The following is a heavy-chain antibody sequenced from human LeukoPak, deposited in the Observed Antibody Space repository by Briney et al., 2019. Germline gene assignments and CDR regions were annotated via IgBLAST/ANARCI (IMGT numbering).Heavy chain of an antibody. Sequence: GGSLRLSCAASGFTFSSYGMSWVRQAPGKGLEWVSAISGSGGSTYYADSVKGRFTISRDNSKNTLYLQMNSLRAEDTAVYYCAKEFYSSGSGSYPHWFDPWGQGTLVIVSS. D-gene: IGHD3-10*01. V-gene: IGHV3-23*01. CDR3: AKEFYSSGSGSYPHWFDP. CDR2: ISGSGGST. J-gene: IGHJ5*02. CDR1: GFTFSSYG.